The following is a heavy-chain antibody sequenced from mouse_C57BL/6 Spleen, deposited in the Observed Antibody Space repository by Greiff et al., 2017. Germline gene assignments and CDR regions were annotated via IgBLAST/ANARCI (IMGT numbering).Heavy chain of an antibody. CDR2: IDPETGGT. J-gene: IGHJ3*01. CDR3: TRGNGNYRFAY. V-gene: IGHV1-15*01. CDR1: GYTFTDYE. Sequence: VKLMESGAELVRPGASVTLSCKASGYTFTDYEMHWVKQTPVHGLEWIGAIDPETGGTAYNQKFKGKAILTADKSSSTAYMELRSLTSEDSAIYYCTRGNGNYRFAYWGQGTLVTVSA. D-gene: IGHD2-1*01.